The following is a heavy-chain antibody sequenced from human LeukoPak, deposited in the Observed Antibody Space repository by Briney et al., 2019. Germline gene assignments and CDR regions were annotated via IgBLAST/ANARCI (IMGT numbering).Heavy chain of an antibody. V-gene: IGHV1-46*01. CDR2: INPAGGST. CDR1: GYIFTSYY. J-gene: IGHJ4*02. D-gene: IGHD5-12*01. CDR3: VRDGRVAKIEGLFDY. Sequence: ASVKVSCKASGYIFTSYYLHWVRQAPGQGLEWMGIINPAGGSTSYAQRFQGRVTMTRDMSTSTIYMELSSLTSEDTAVYYCVRDGRVAKIEGLFDYWGQGTLLTVSS.